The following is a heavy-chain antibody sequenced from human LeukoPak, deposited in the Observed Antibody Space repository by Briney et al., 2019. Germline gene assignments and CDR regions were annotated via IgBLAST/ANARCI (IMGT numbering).Heavy chain of an antibody. Sequence: SETLSLTCTVSGGSISSSSYYWSWIRQPPGKGLEWIGYIYYSGSTNYNPSLKSRVTISVDTSKNQFSLKLSSVTAADTAVYYCARVTYYYDSSGYYYYYYYMDVWGKGTTVTVSS. V-gene: IGHV4-61*01. CDR1: GGSISSSSYY. CDR3: ARVTYYYDSSGYYYYYYYMDV. CDR2: IYYSGST. J-gene: IGHJ6*03. D-gene: IGHD3-22*01.